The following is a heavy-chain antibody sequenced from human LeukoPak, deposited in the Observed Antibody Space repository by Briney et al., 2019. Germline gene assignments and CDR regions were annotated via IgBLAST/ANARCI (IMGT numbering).Heavy chain of an antibody. CDR3: ATSFSGSYYNWFDP. CDR1: GVSFSGYY. J-gene: IGHJ5*02. CDR2: INHSGST. Sequence: KTSETLSLTCAAYGVSFSGYYWSWIRQPPGKGLEWIGEINHSGSTNYNPSLKSRVTISVDTSKNQFSLKLSSVTAADTAVYYCATSFSGSYYNWFDPWGQGTLVTVSS. V-gene: IGHV4-34*01. D-gene: IGHD1-26*01.